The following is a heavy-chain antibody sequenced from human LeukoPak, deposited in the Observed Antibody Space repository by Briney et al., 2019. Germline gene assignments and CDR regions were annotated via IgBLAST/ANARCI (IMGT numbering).Heavy chain of an antibody. D-gene: IGHD5-12*01. CDR1: GFTFSSFW. CDR3: ARDTLRPTFYYYYGMDV. CDR2: ISYDGSNK. Sequence: GGSLRLSCAASGFTFSSFWMTWVRQAPGKGLEWVAVISYDGSNKYYADSVKGRFTISRDNSKNTLYLQMNSLRAEDTAVYYCARDTLRPTFYYYYGMDVWGQGTTVTVSS. V-gene: IGHV3-30*03. J-gene: IGHJ6*02.